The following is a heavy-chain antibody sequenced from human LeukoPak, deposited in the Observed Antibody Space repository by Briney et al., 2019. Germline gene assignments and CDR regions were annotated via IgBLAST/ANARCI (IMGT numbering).Heavy chain of an antibody. J-gene: IGHJ4*02. CDR1: GFIFSSYW. V-gene: IGHV3-7*03. CDR2: IKQDGSEK. D-gene: IGHD4-17*01. CDR3: AREFYGDYVD. Sequence: PGGSLRLSCVASGFIFSSYWMTWVRQAPGKGLGRVANIKQDGSEKYYVDSVKGRFTISRDNAKNSLYLQMNSLRAEDTAVYYCAREFYGDYVDWGQGTLVTVSS.